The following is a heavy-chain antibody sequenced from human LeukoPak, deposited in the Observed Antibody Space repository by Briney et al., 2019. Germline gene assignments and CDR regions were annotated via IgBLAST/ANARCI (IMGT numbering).Heavy chain of an antibody. Sequence: PGGSLRLSCAASGFTFSDYYMSWIRQVPGKGLEWVSYISTGGSTIYYADSVKGRFTLSREHAKNSLYLQMDSLRAEDTAVYYCAPGRTTVIGRYLDYSGQGTLVTVSS. D-gene: IGHD3-22*01. J-gene: IGHJ4*02. CDR2: ISTGGSTI. V-gene: IGHV3-11*01. CDR1: GFTFSDYY. CDR3: APGRTTVIGRYLDY.